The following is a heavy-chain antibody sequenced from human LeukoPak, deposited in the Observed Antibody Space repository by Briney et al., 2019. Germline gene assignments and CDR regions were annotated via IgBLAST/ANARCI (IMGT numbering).Heavy chain of an antibody. CDR3: AKPPPGTKPPAEYFQH. V-gene: IGHV3-23*01. CDR1: GFTFSSYA. CDR2: ISGSGGST. Sequence: SGGSLRLSCAASGFTFSSYAMSWVRQAPGKGLEWVSAISGSGGSTYYADSVKGRFTISIDNSKNTLYLQMNSLRAEDTAVYYCAKPPPGTKPPAEYFQHWGQGTLVTVSS. J-gene: IGHJ1*01. D-gene: IGHD1-1*01.